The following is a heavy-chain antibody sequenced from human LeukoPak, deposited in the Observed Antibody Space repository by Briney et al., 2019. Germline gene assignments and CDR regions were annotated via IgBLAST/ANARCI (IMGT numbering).Heavy chain of an antibody. V-gene: IGHV3-64*01. CDR3: ARDWGSGYSYGPYYYYMDV. D-gene: IGHD5-18*01. Sequence: GGSLRLSCAASGFTFSSYAMHWVRQAPGKGLEYVSAISSNGGSTYYANSVKGRFTISRDNSKNTLYLQMGSLRAEDMAVYYCARDWGSGYSYGPYYYYMDVWGKGTTVTVSS. CDR2: ISSNGGST. J-gene: IGHJ6*03. CDR1: GFTFSSYA.